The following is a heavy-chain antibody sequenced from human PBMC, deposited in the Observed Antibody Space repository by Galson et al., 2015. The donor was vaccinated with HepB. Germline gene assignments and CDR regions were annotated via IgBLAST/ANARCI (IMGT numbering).Heavy chain of an antibody. Sequence: SLRLSCAASGFTFSDYYMSWIRQAPGKGLEWVSYISSSSSYTNYADSVKGRFTISRDNAKNSLYLQMNSLRAEDTAVYYCAPLPTALGELLPIVYWGQGTLVTVSS. J-gene: IGHJ4*02. D-gene: IGHD1-26*01. CDR2: ISSSSSYT. CDR3: APLPTALGELLPIVY. V-gene: IGHV3-11*06. CDR1: GFTFSDYY.